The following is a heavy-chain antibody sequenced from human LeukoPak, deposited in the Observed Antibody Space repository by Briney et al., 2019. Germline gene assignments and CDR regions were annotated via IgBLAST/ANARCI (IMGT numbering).Heavy chain of an antibody. CDR3: ASRWGRGYSYGYRRAFDY. CDR2: INHSGST. CDR1: GASISSYY. J-gene: IGHJ4*02. Sequence: PSGALSLTCTVSGASISSYYWSGIRQPPGKGLEGSGEINHSGSTNYNPSLKSRGTISVYTAKNHFSLKLSSVTDADTAVYYGASRWGRGYSYGYRRAFDYWGQGTLVTVSS. V-gene: IGHV4-34*01. D-gene: IGHD5-18*01.